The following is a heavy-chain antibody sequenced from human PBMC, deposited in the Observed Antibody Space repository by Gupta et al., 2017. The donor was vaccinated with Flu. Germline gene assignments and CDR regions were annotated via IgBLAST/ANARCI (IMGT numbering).Heavy chain of an antibody. V-gene: IGHV3-33*01. CDR2: IWFDGSRT. CDR1: SYA. CDR3: ARAYGGNSGIEGFDN. Sequence: SYAMHWVRQAPGKGLEWVAIIWFDGSRTYYADSVKGRFTISRDDSKNIVILQMNNLRVEDTAVYHCARAYGGNSGIEGFDNWGQGTPVTVSS. J-gene: IGHJ4*02. D-gene: IGHD4-17*01.